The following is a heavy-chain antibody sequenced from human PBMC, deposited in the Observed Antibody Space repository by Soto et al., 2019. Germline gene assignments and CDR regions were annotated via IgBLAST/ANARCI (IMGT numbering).Heavy chain of an antibody. Sequence: QVQLQESGPGLVKPSQTLSLTCTVSGGSISSGDYYWSWIRQHPGKGLEWIGYIYYSGRTYYNPTDKSRVTISVDTPKHQVXLKLSSVTAADTAVYYCASIYDSSGYYYGNNWFDPWGQGTLVTVSS. J-gene: IGHJ5*02. CDR2: IYYSGRT. CDR3: ASIYDSSGYYYGNNWFDP. CDR1: GGSISSGDYY. D-gene: IGHD3-22*01. V-gene: IGHV4-31*03.